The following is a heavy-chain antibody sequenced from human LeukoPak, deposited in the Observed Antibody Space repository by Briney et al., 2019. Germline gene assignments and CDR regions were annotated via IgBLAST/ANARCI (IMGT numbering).Heavy chain of an antibody. CDR3: ATSGGFRNDAFDI. J-gene: IGHJ3*02. Sequence: SETLSLTCTVSGGSISSYYWSWIRQPPGKGLEWTGYIYYSGSTNYNPSLKSRVTISVDTSKNQFSLKLSSVTAADTAVYYCATSGGFRNDAFDIWGQGTMVTVSS. CDR2: IYYSGST. V-gene: IGHV4-59*08. D-gene: IGHD1-14*01. CDR1: GGSISSYY.